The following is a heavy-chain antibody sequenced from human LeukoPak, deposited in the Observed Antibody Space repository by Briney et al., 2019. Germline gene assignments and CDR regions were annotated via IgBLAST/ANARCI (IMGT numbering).Heavy chain of an antibody. CDR1: GGSISSYY. D-gene: IGHD4-17*01. V-gene: IGHV4-39*01. CDR2: IYYSGST. J-gene: IGHJ5*02. CDR3: ARLPTGFPNWFDR. Sequence: SETLSLTCSVSGGSISSYYWGWVRQPPGKGLEWIGSIYYSGSTYYNPSLKSRVTISVDTSKNQFSLKLSSVTAADTAVYYCARLPTGFPNWFDRWRQGILVTVSS.